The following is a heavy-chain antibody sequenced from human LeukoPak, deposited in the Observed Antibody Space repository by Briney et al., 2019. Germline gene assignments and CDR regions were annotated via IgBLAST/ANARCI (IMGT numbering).Heavy chain of an antibody. CDR3: ARKGYSGYDSFDY. D-gene: IGHD5-12*01. Sequence: PGGSLRLSCAAPGFTFSSYLMSWVRQAPGKGLERVANIKQDGSEKYYVDSVKGRFTISRDNAKNSLYLQMNSLRAEDTAVYYCARKGYSGYDSFDYWGQGTLVTVSS. V-gene: IGHV3-7*05. CDR2: IKQDGSEK. CDR1: GFTFSSYL. J-gene: IGHJ4*02.